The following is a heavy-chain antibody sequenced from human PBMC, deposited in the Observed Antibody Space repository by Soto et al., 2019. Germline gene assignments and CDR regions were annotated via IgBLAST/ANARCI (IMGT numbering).Heavy chain of an antibody. Sequence: QLQLQESGSGLVKPSQTLSLTCAVSGGSTSSGGYSWSWLRQPPGKGLEWIGYISNSGSTYYNPSLKSRVTISVDTSKNQFSLRLSSVTAADTAVYYCARGGLLPDYWGQGTLVTASS. CDR2: ISNSGST. CDR3: ARGGLLPDY. V-gene: IGHV4-30-2*01. J-gene: IGHJ4*02. CDR1: GGSTSSGGYS. D-gene: IGHD6-19*01.